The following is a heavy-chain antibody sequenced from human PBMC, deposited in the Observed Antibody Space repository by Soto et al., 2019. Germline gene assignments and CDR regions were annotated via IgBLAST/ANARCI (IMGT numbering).Heavy chain of an antibody. CDR3: ARQMDYDFWSGYLTGGGMDV. J-gene: IGHJ6*02. CDR1: GGSVSSGSYY. D-gene: IGHD3-3*01. CDR2: IYYSGST. V-gene: IGHV4-61*01. Sequence: SETLSLTCTVSGGSVSSGSYYWSWIRQPPGKGLEWIGYIYYSGSTNYNPSLKSRVTISVDTSKNQFSLKLSSVTAADTAVYYCARQMDYDFWSGYLTGGGMDVWGQGTTVTVSS.